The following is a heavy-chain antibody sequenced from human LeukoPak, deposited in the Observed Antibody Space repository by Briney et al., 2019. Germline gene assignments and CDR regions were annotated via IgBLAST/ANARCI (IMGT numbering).Heavy chain of an antibody. D-gene: IGHD3-10*01. CDR3: ARDDYASGKAWF. V-gene: IGHV4-30-2*01. Sequence: SETLSLTCTVSGGSISSGEYSWSWVRQPPGKGLEWVGNIYPSGSTYYNPSLKSRVTLSMDVSKNQFSLKLTSVTAADTAVYYCARDDYASGKAWFWGQGTLVTVSS. J-gene: IGHJ4*02. CDR1: GGSISSGEYS. CDR2: IYPSGST.